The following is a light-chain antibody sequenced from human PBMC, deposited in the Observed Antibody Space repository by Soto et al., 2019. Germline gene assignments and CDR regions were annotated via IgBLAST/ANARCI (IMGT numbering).Light chain of an antibody. CDR3: QVWDSSYWV. V-gene: IGLV3-9*01. CDR2: RDS. J-gene: IGLJ3*02. CDR1: NIGSKN. Sequence: SSELTQPLSVSVALGQTARITCGGNNIGSKNVHWYQQKPGQAPVLVIYRDSNRPSGIPERFSGSNSGNTATLTISRAQAGDEADYYCQVWDSSYWVFGGGTKVTVL.